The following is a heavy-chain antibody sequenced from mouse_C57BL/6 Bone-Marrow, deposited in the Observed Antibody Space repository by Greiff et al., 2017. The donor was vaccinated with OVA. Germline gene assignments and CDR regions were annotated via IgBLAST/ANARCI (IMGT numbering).Heavy chain of an antibody. CDR1: GFTFTDYY. V-gene: IGHV7-3*01. J-gene: IGHJ3*01. CDR3: ARGDYYSNLFAY. D-gene: IGHD2-5*01. CDR2: IRNKANGYTT. Sequence: EVKLMESGGGLVQPGGSLSLSCAASGFTFTDYYMSWVRQPPGKALEWLGFIRNKANGYTTEYSASVKGRFTISRDNAQSILYLQMNALRAEDSATDYCARGDYYSNLFAYWGQGTLVTVSA.